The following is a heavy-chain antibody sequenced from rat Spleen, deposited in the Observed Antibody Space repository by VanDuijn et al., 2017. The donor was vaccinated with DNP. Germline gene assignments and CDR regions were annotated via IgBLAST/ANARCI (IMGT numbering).Heavy chain of an antibody. CDR2: INKDSSTI. Sequence: EVKLVESGGGLVQPGRSLKVSCAASGFNFNDYWMGWVRQAPGRGLEWIGEINKDSSTIKYTPSLKDKFTISRDNAQNTLYLQMSKLGSEDTAIYYCAREEFGVDYWGQGVMVTVSS. D-gene: IGHD4-3*01. V-gene: IGHV4-2*01. CDR1: GFNFNDYW. CDR3: AREEFGVDY. J-gene: IGHJ2*01.